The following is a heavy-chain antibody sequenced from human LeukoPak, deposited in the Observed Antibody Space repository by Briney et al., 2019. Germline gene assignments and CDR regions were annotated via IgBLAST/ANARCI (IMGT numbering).Heavy chain of an antibody. D-gene: IGHD6-19*01. CDR2: INPNSGGT. CDR1: GYTFTSYD. J-gene: IGHJ6*03. V-gene: IGHV1-2*06. Sequence: ASVKVSCKASGYTFTSYDINWVRQAPGQGLEWMGRINPNSGGTNYAQKFQGRVTMTRDTSISTAYMELSRLRSDDTAVYYCARDRAVADSYYYYYMDVWGKGTTVTVSS. CDR3: ARDRAVADSYYYYYMDV.